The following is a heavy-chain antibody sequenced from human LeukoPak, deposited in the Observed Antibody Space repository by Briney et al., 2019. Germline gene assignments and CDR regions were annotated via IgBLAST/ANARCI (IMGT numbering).Heavy chain of an antibody. V-gene: IGHV4-4*07. Sequence: SETLSLTCTVSGGPISSYYWSWIRQPAGKGLEWIGRIYTSGSTNYNPSLKSRVTMSVGTSKNQFSLKLSSVTAADTAVYYCARDYYDSSGYYDVAFDIWGQGTMVTVSS. CDR3: ARDYYDSSGYYDVAFDI. CDR1: GGPISSYY. J-gene: IGHJ3*02. CDR2: IYTSGST. D-gene: IGHD3-22*01.